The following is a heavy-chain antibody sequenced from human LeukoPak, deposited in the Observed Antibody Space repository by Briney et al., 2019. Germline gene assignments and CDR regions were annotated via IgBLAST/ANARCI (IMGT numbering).Heavy chain of an antibody. CDR2: ISSGGAT. J-gene: IGHJ4*02. V-gene: IGHV3-23*01. Sequence: GGSLRLSCAASGFSFSSYAMSWVRQAPGMGLEWVSAISSGGATFYADSVKGRFTISRDNSKNTLYLQMNSLRAEDTAVYYCAPDRGLVRYFNSWGQGTLVTVSS. CDR3: APDRGLVRYFNS. CDR1: GFSFSSYA. D-gene: IGHD3-10*01.